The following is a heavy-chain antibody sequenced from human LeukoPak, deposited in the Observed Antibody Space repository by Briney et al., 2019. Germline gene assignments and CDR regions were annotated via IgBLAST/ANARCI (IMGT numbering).Heavy chain of an antibody. CDR3: ARGYTVSYYYYYMDV. CDR2: IYYSGST. CDR1: GGSVSSSSYY. Sequence: SETLSLTCTVSGGSVSSSSYYWGWIRQPPGKGLEWIGSIYYSGSTYYNPSLKSRVTISVDTSKNQFSLKLSSVTAADTAVYYCARGYTVSYYYYYMDVWGKGTTVTVSS. V-gene: IGHV4-39*07. D-gene: IGHD5-24*01. J-gene: IGHJ6*03.